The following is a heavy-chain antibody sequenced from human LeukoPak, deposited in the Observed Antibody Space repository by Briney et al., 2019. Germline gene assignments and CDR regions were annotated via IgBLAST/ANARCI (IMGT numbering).Heavy chain of an antibody. CDR1: GYTFTSYG. CDR2: ISAYNGNT. D-gene: IGHD6-19*01. J-gene: IGHJ5*02. CDR3: PRADSSENWFDP. Sequence: ASVKVSCKASGYTFTSYGIIWVRQAPGQGLEWMGWISAYNGNTKDAQKLQRRVTMTTDTSTSPAYMELRSLRSDDTAVYYCPRADSSENWFDPWGQGTLVTVSS. V-gene: IGHV1-18*01.